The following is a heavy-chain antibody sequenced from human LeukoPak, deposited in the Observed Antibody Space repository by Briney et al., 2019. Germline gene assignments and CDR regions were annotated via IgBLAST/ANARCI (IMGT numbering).Heavy chain of an antibody. CDR3: ARDSPRPPTYYYDSSDF. D-gene: IGHD3-22*01. V-gene: IGHV3-7*03. CDR2: IKEDGSHL. Sequence: PGGSLRLSCATSGFTFSSYWMGWVRQAPGKGLQWVGNIKEDGSHLYYLDSVKGRFTISRDNSKNTLYLQMNSLRVEHTAVYYCARDSPRPPTYYYDSSDFWGQGTLVTVSS. J-gene: IGHJ4*02. CDR1: GFTFSSYW.